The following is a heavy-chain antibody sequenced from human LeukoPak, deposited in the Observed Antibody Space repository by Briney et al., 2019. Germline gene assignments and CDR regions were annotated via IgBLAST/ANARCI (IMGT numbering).Heavy chain of an antibody. D-gene: IGHD6-6*01. Sequence: GASVKVSCTASGYTXTEYYINGVQQAPGQGLEWMGWIHPNSGGTNYGQKFQGRVTMTRDTSISTAYMELSRLTFDDPAVYFCGRKSAARKTSEFDYWGQGTLVTVSS. V-gene: IGHV1-2*02. CDR3: GRKSAARKTSEFDY. J-gene: IGHJ4*02. CDR2: IHPNSGGT. CDR1: GYTXTEYY.